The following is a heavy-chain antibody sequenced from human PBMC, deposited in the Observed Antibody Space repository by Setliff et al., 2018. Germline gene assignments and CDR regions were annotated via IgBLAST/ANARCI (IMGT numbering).Heavy chain of an antibody. Sequence: SETLSLTCTVYGGSFSGYYWSWIRQPPGKGLEWIGEINHSGSTNYNPSLKSRVTISVDTSKNQFSLKLSSVTAADTAVYYCARLSGFLYIDVWGKGTTVTVSS. CDR2: INHSGST. D-gene: IGHD3-3*01. V-gene: IGHV4-34*01. CDR1: GGSFSGYY. CDR3: ARLSGFLYIDV. J-gene: IGHJ6*03.